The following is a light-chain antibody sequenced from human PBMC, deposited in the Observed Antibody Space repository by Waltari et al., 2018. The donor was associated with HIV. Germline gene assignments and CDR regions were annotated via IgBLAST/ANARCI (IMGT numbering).Light chain of an antibody. CDR3: QQYDNSPYT. J-gene: IGKJ2*01. V-gene: IGKV4-1*01. CDR1: QNVLYNFNNKTY. Sequence: DIVMTQSPDSLTVPLGERATINCKSSQNVLYNFNNKTYLAWYQQKPGQPPKLLIYWASTRESGVPDRFSGSGSGTQFTLSISSLQAEDVAIYFCQQYDNSPYTFGQGTKLEI. CDR2: WAS.